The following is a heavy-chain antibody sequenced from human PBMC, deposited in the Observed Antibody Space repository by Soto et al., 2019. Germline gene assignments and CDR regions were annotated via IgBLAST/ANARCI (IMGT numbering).Heavy chain of an antibody. D-gene: IGHD2-8*01. V-gene: IGHV3-7*05. CDR1: GFTFSSYW. Sequence: EVQLVESGGGLVQSGGSLSLSCAASGFTFSSYWMSWVRQGPGKGPEWVANIKQDGSEKYYVDSVKGRVNISRDNAKNSLYLQMTSLRAEDTAVYHCAKSLSAIPGDSWGQGTLVTVSS. J-gene: IGHJ4*02. CDR3: AKSLSAIPGDS. CDR2: IKQDGSEK.